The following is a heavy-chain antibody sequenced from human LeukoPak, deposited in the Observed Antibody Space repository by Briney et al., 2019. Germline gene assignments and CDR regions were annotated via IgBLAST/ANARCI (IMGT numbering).Heavy chain of an antibody. CDR3: ATYRQVLLPFES. CDR2: IFPSGGEI. V-gene: IGHV3-21*04. CDR1: GFTFSSFS. D-gene: IGHD2-8*02. J-gene: IGHJ4*02. Sequence: GGSLRLSCAASGFTFSSFSMNWVRQAPGKGLEWVSSIFPSGGEIHYADSVRGRFTISRDNSKSTLSLQMNSLRAEDTAIYYCATYRQVLLPFESWGQGTLVTVSS.